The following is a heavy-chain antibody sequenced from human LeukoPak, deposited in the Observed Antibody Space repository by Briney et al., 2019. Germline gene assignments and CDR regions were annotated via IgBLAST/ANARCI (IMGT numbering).Heavy chain of an antibody. CDR2: MKQDGSEI. J-gene: IGHJ4*02. D-gene: IGHD1-26*01. Sequence: GGSLRLSCTASGFTFSNYWMSWVRQAPGKGPEWVANMKQDGSEIYYVDSVKGRFTISRDNAKNSVYLEMNDLRAEDTAVYYCARDKIVGPTTLDYWGQGTLVTVSS. CDR3: ARDKIVGPTTLDY. CDR1: GFTFSNYW. V-gene: IGHV3-7*01.